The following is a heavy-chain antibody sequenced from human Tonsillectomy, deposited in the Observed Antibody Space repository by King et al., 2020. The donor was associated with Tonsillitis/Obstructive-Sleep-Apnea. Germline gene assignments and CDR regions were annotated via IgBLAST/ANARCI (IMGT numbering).Heavy chain of an antibody. J-gene: IGHJ4*02. CDR1: GFTFSNYA. V-gene: IGHV3-23*04. Sequence: VQLVESGGGLVQPGGSLRLSCAASGFTFSNYAMSWVRQAPGKELEWVSSVTGSHGTTYYADSVKGWFTISRDNSKSTLYLQMNSLRAEDTAVYYCAKERGDGDYDLDHWGQGTLVTVSS. CDR2: VTGSHGTT. D-gene: IGHD4-17*01. CDR3: AKERGDGDYDLDH.